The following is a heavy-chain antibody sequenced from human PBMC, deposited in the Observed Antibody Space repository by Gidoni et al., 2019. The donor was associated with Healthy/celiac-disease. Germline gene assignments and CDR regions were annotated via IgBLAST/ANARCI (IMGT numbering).Heavy chain of an antibody. CDR3: ARDLGPSGWYFDY. Sequence: QVQLVQSGAEVKKPGSSVKVSCKASGGTFSSYAISWVRQAPGQGIEWMGRIIPILGIANYAQKFQGRVTITADKSTSTAYMELSSLRSEDTAVYYCARDLGPSGWYFDYWGQGTLVTVSS. D-gene: IGHD6-19*01. CDR2: IIPILGIA. J-gene: IGHJ4*02. V-gene: IGHV1-69*09. CDR1: GGTFSSYA.